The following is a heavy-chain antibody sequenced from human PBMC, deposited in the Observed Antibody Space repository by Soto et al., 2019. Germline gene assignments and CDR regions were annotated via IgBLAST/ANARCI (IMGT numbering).Heavy chain of an antibody. D-gene: IGHD6-19*01. CDR2: VSHDGRKT. J-gene: IGHJ4*02. V-gene: IGHV3-30*18. CDR3: AKGGRQWLVTSDFIY. CDR1: GFTFSDYA. Sequence: VQLVESGGGVVQPGRSLRLSCAASGFTFSDYAMHWVRQAPGKGLEWVAVVSHDGRKTHYADSVKGRFTISRDSSNNTVSLEMTSLRAEDTAVYYCAKGGRQWLVTSDFIYWGQGALVTVSS.